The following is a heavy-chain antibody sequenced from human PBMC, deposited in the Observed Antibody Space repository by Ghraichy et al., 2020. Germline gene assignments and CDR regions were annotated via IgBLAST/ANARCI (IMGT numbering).Heavy chain of an antibody. V-gene: IGHV4-61*01. Sequence: SQTLSLTCTVSGGSVSSGSHYWSWIRQPPGKGLEWIGYIFYSGSINYNPSLKSRVTISVDTSKNQFSLKLSSVTAADTAVYYCARAGWLPRKYFDYWGQGTLVTVSS. CDR3: ARAGWLPRKYFDY. D-gene: IGHD5-12*01. CDR1: GGSVSSGSHY. CDR2: IFYSGSI. J-gene: IGHJ4*02.